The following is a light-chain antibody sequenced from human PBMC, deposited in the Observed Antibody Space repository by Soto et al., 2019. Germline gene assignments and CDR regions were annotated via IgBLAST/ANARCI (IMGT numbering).Light chain of an antibody. J-gene: IGLJ3*02. CDR3: SSYTTSSTLV. CDR2: DVT. V-gene: IGLV2-14*03. CDR1: SSDVGAYNY. Sequence: QSVLTQPASVSGSPGQSITISCTGTSSDVGAYNYVSWYQQLPDKAPKLMIYDVTYRPSGVSNRFSGSKSGNTASLTISGLQAEDEADYFCSSYTTSSTLVFGGGTKLTVL.